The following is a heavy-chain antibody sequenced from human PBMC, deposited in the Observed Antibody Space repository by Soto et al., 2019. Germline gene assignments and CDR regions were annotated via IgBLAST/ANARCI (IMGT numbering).Heavy chain of an antibody. V-gene: IGHV3-9*01. J-gene: IGHJ4*02. Sequence: EVQLVESGGGLVQPGRSLRLSCAASGFTFDNYAMHWVLQVPGKGLEWVSGISWNGGSVGYADSVKGRFTISRDNAKNSLFLQMNGLRVEDTALYYCAKGATTTTFKCFDSWGQGNLVTVSS. CDR3: AKGATTTTFKCFDS. CDR1: GFTFDNYA. D-gene: IGHD1-26*01. CDR2: ISWNGGSV.